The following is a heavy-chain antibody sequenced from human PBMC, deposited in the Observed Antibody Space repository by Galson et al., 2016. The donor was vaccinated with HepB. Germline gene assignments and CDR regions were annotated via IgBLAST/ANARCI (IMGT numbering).Heavy chain of an antibody. D-gene: IGHD1-14*01. CDR1: GFTFRSYA. J-gene: IGHJ4*02. Sequence: SLRLSCAASGFTFRSYAMSWVRQAPGKGLQWLSAISGRRDPAFYTASVKGRFTISRDNSENTLYLQMNSLRAGDTALYYCAKGVNQQHPYYFDSWGQGILVTVSS. V-gene: IGHV3-23*01. CDR2: ISGRRDPA. CDR3: AKGVNQQHPYYFDS.